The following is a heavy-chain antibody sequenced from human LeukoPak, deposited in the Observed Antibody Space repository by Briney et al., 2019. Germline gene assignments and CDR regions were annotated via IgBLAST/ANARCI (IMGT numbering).Heavy chain of an antibody. J-gene: IGHJ6*03. CDR2: MNPNSGNT. CDR1: GYTFTSYD. CDR3: ARSIAAPYYYYYYYMDV. Sequence: ASVKVSCKASGYTFTSYDINWVRQATGQGLEWMGWMNPNSGNTGYAQKFQGRVTITRNTSISTAYMELSSLRSEDTAVYYCARSIAAPYYYYYYYMDVWGKGTTVTVSS. V-gene: IGHV1-8*03. D-gene: IGHD6-6*01.